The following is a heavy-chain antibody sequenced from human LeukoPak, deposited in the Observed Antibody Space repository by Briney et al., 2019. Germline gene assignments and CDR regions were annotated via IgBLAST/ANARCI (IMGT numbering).Heavy chain of an antibody. D-gene: IGHD2-2*01. J-gene: IGHJ6*02. CDR2: ISGSGGIA. CDR1: GLTFSTYA. V-gene: IGHV3-23*01. CDR3: AKDGCPSCYFVYYYYGMDV. Sequence: GGSLRLSCAASGLTFSTYAMSWVRQAPGKGLEWVSSISGSGGIAYYADSVKGRFTISRDNSNNPLSLQMSGLRVEDTAVYYCAKDGCPSCYFVYYYYGMDVWGQGTTVTVSS.